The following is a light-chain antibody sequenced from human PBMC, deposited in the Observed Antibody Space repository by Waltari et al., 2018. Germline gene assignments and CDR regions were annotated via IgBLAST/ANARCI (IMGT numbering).Light chain of an antibody. CDR2: EVT. V-gene: IGLV2-14*01. CDR1: SSDIGSYNY. Sequence: QSALTQPASVSGSPGQSTPISCTGTSSDIGSYNYVSWYQQHPGEAPKLIIYEVTNRPSGVSNRFSGSQSGNTASLTISGLQAEDEADYYCSSYTRRTSVVFGGGTKLTVL. CDR3: SSYTRRTSVV. J-gene: IGLJ2*01.